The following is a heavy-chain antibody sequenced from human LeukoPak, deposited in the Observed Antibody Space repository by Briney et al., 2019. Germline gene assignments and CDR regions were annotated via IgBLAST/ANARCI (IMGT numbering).Heavy chain of an antibody. CDR2: IYYSGST. V-gene: IGHV4-30-4*01. J-gene: IGHJ4*02. CDR3: ARGGAYYDSSGLHY. CDR1: GGSISSGDYY. D-gene: IGHD3-22*01. Sequence: SETLSLTCTVSGGSISSGDYYWSWIRQPPGKGLEWIGYIYYSGSTYYNPSLKSRVTISVDTSKNQFSLKLSSVTAADTAVYYCARGGAYYDSSGLHYWGQGTLVTVSS.